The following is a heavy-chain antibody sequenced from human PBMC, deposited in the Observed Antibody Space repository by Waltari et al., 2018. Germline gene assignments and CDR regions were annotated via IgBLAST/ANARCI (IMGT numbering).Heavy chain of an antibody. CDR2: IYYSGST. J-gene: IGHJ4*02. Sequence: QVQLQESGPGLVKPSETLSLTCPVPRGSVSSGSHSRSWIRQPPGKGLELIGYIYYSGSTNYHPSLKSRVTISVDTSKNQFSLKLSSVTAADTAVYYCARESGDYDPYFDYWGQGTLVTVSS. CDR3: ARESGDYDPYFDY. D-gene: IGHD4-17*01. V-gene: IGHV4-61*01. CDR1: RGSVSSGSHS.